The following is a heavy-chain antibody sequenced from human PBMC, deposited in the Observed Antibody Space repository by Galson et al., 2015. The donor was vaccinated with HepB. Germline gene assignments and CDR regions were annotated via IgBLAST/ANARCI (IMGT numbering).Heavy chain of an antibody. CDR3: ARELSYDILTGSYDAFDI. V-gene: IGHV4-59*01. CDR2: IYYSGST. Sequence: SETLSVTCTVSGGSISSYYWSWIRQPPGKGLEWIGYIYYSGSTNYNPSLKSRVTISVDTSKNQFSLKLSSVAAADTAVYYCARELSYDILTGSYDAFDIWGQGTMVTVSS. J-gene: IGHJ3*02. D-gene: IGHD3-9*01. CDR1: GGSISSYY.